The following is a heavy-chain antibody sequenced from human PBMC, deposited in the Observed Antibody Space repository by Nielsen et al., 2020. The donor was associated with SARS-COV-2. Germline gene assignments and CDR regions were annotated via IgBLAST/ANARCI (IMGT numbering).Heavy chain of an antibody. CDR1: GFTFSNAW. CDR2: IKSKTDGGTT. J-gene: IGHJ4*02. D-gene: IGHD6-13*01. CDR3: TTGRGWYSSS. Sequence: GESLKISCAASGFTFSNAWMSWVRQAPGKGLEWVGRIKSKTDGGTTDYAAPVKGRFTISRDDSKNTLYLQTNSLKTEDTAVYYCTTGRGWYSSSWGQGTLVTVSS. V-gene: IGHV3-15*01.